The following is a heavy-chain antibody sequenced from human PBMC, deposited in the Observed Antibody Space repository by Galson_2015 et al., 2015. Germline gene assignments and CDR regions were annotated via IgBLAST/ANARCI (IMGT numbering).Heavy chain of an antibody. J-gene: IGHJ6*03. D-gene: IGHD6-13*01. CDR2: ISSSGSTI. CDR1: GFTFSSYE. CDR3: ARVGHPKLDYYYMDV. V-gene: IGHV3-48*03. Sequence: SLRLSCAASGFTFSSYEMNWVRQAPGKGLEWVSYISSSGSTIYYADSVKGRFTISRDNAKNSLYPQMNSLRAEDTAVYYCARVGHPKLDYYYMDVWGKGTTVTVSS.